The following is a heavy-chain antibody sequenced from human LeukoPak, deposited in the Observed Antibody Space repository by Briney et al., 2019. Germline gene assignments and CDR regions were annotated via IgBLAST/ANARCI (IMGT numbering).Heavy chain of an antibody. CDR1: GAFLDTDNW. CDR3: AREGYFYGMDV. J-gene: IGHJ6*02. Sequence: PSETLSLTCAVSGAFLDTDNWWTWVRQPPGKGLEWIGEIHHSGSTNYNPSLKSRVTISVDKSKSQFSLNLISVTAADTAVYYCAREGYFYGMDVWGQGTTVTVSS. CDR2: IHHSGST. D-gene: IGHD2/OR15-2a*01. V-gene: IGHV4-4*02.